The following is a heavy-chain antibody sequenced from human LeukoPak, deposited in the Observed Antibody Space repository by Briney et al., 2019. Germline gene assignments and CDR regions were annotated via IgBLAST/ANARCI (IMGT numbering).Heavy chain of an antibody. Sequence: ASVKVSFKASGYTFNNYGIHWVRQAPGQGLEGMGWIRAYNGNTNYAQKLQGRVTMTTDTSTSTAYMELRSLRSDDTAVYYCARLAYYDSRPDAFDIWGQGTMVTVSS. V-gene: IGHV1-18*01. CDR2: IRAYNGNT. CDR1: GYTFNNYG. CDR3: ARLAYYDSRPDAFDI. J-gene: IGHJ3*02. D-gene: IGHD3-22*01.